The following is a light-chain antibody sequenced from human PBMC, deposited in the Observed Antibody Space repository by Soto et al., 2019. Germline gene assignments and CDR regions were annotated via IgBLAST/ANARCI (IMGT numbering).Light chain of an antibody. Sequence: QSVLTQPPSVSAAPGQEVTISCSGSSSNIAANSVSWYQHLPGTAPKLLIYDNNKRPSGIPDRFSGSKSGTSATLGITGLQTGDEADYYCGTWDSSLSAYVFGTGTKVTVL. V-gene: IGLV1-51*01. J-gene: IGLJ1*01. CDR2: DNN. CDR3: GTWDSSLSAYV. CDR1: SSNIAANS.